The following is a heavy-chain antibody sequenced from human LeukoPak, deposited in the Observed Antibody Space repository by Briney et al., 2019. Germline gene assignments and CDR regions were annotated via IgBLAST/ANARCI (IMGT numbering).Heavy chain of an antibody. V-gene: IGHV3-66*01. D-gene: IGHD6-13*01. J-gene: IGHJ3*02. CDR2: IYSGGST. CDR1: GFTVSSNY. CDR3: ARESLVRDAFDI. Sequence: SGGSLRLSCAASGFTVSSNYMSWVRQAPGKGLGWVSVIYSGGSTYYADSVKGRFTISRDNSKNTLYLQMNSLRAEDTAVYYCARESLVRDAFDIWGQGTMVTVSS.